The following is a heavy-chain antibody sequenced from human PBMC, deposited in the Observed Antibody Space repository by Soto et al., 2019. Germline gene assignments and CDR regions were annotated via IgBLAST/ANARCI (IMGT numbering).Heavy chain of an antibody. CDR1: GDTFSRHN. J-gene: IGHJ4*02. Sequence: QVPLLQSGTEVKKPGSSVKVSCKASGDTFSRHNIAWVRQAPGQGLEWMGRIIPFLDVTTYAQKFRGRVAIFADKSTSTVYMELNSLRSEDTAVYFCASGTAPDVDSWGQGTLVTVSS. D-gene: IGHD2-21*02. V-gene: IGHV1-69*02. CDR2: IIPFLDVT. CDR3: ASGTAPDVDS.